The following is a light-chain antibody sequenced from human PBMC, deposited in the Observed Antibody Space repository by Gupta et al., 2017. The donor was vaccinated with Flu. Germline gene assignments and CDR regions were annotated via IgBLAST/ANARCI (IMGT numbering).Light chain of an antibody. CDR1: QRIGRS. J-gene: IGKJ1*01. V-gene: IGKV6D-21*02. CDR2: SAS. CDR3: QQSSNLPRT. Sequence: PEVQSVTPKERVTFTCRASQRIGRSLNWYQQKPGQSPKLLIKSASQYSFGVPSRFSGSGSGTDFTLTIKGLEGEDVAVYYCQQSSNLPRTFGQGTKVEI.